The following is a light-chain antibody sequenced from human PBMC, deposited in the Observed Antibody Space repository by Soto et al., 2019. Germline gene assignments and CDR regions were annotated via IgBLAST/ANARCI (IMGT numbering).Light chain of an antibody. Sequence: QSVLTQPASVSGSPGQSITISCTGTSSDVGGYKYVSWYQQHPGKAPKLMIYEVTNRPSGVSNRFSGSKSGSTASLTVSGLQAEDEADYYCSSFSSSSTLYVSGNGTKVTV. CDR3: SSFSSSSTLYV. V-gene: IGLV2-14*01. CDR1: SSDVGGYKY. CDR2: EVT. J-gene: IGLJ1*01.